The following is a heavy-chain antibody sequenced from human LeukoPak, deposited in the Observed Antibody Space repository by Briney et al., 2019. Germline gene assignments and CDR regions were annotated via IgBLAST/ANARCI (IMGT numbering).Heavy chain of an antibody. CDR3: AREVRSYSYGYEWGFDY. CDR1: GGSISSGDYY. V-gene: IGHV4-30-4*01. J-gene: IGHJ4*02. Sequence: KSSETLSLTCDVSGGSISSGDYYWSWIRQPPGKGLEWIGYIYYSGSTYYNPSLKSRVTISVDTSKNQFSLKLSSVTAADTAVYYCAREVRSYSYGYEWGFDYWGQGTLVTVSS. D-gene: IGHD5-18*01. CDR2: IYYSGST.